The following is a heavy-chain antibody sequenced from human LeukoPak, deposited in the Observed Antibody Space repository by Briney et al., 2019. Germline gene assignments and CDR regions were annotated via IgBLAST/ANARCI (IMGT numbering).Heavy chain of an antibody. D-gene: IGHD3-16*02. CDR2: ISGSGGST. CDR1: GFTFSSYA. V-gene: IGHV3-23*01. CDR3: AKGGRMITFGGVIPYLDY. J-gene: IGHJ4*02. Sequence: PGGSLRLSCAASGFTFSSYAMSWVRQAPGKGLEWVSAISGSGGSTYYADSVKGRFTISRDNSKDTLYLQMNSLRAEDTAVYYCAKGGRMITFGGVIPYLDYWGQGTLVTVSS.